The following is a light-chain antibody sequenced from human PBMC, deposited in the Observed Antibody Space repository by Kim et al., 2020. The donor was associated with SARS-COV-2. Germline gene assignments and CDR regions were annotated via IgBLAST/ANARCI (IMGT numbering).Light chain of an antibody. V-gene: IGKV1-33*01. J-gene: IGKJ3*01. Sequence: SASVGDRVTITCQASQDISNFLNWYQQKPGKAPKLLIYDASYLETGVPSRFSGSGSGTDFTFTISSLQPEDIATYYCQQYDRLFTFGPGTKVDIK. CDR3: QQYDRLFT. CDR1: QDISNF. CDR2: DAS.